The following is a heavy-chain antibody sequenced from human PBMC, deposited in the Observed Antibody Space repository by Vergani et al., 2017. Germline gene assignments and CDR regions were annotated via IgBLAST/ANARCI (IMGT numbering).Heavy chain of an antibody. Sequence: EVQLVQSGAEVKKPGESLRISCKGSGYSFTSYCISWVPQMPGKGLEWMGRVDPSDSYTNYSPSFQGHVTISADKSIRTAYRQWSSLKAADTAMYYWAGLKGDAVAGIDYYGMDVWGQGTTVTVSS. J-gene: IGHJ6*02. D-gene: IGHD6-19*01. CDR3: AGLKGDAVAGIDYYGMDV. CDR2: VDPSDSYT. CDR1: GYSFTSYC. V-gene: IGHV5-10-1*01.